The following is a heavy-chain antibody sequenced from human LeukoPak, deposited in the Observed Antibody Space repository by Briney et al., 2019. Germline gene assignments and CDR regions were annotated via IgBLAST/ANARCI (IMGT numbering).Heavy chain of an antibody. D-gene: IGHD3-22*01. CDR1: GGSFSGYY. J-gene: IGHJ4*02. CDR2: INHSGST. V-gene: IGHV4-34*01. CDR3: ARANHYYDSSGYEY. Sequence: PSETLSLTCAVYGGSFSGYYWSWIRQPPGKGLEWIGEINHSGSTNYNPSLKSRVTISVDTSKNQFSLKLSSVTAADTAVYYCARANHYYDSSGYEYWGQGTLVTVSS.